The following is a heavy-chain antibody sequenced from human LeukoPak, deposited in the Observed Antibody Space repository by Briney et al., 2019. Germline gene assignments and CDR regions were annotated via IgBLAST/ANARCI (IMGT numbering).Heavy chain of an antibody. CDR1: GGSFSGYY. D-gene: IGHD5-18*01. CDR2: INHSGST. V-gene: IGHV4-34*01. J-gene: IGHJ5*02. CDR3: ARGRGYSYGYCWFDP. Sequence: SETLSPTCAVYGGSFSGYYWSWIRQPPGKGLEWIGEINHSGSTNYNPSLKSRVTISVDTSKNQFSLKLSSVTAADTAVYYCARGRGYSYGYCWFDPWGQGTLVTVSS.